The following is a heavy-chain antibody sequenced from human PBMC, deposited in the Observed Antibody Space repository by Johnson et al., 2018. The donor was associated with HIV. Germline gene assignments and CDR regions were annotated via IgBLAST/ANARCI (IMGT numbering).Heavy chain of an antibody. CDR3: ARAGSSPAANDAFDI. J-gene: IGHJ3*02. CDR1: GFTFSSYD. Sequence: MQLVESGGGLVQPGGSLRHSCAASGFTFSSYDMHWVRQATGKGLEWVSAIGTAGDTYYPGSVKGRFTISRENAKNSLYLQMNSLRAGDTAVYYCARAGSSPAANDAFDIWGQGTMVTVSS. CDR2: IGTAGDT. V-gene: IGHV3-13*01. D-gene: IGHD6-13*01.